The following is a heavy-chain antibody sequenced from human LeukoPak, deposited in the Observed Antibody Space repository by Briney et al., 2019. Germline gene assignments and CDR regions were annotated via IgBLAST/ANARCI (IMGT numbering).Heavy chain of an antibody. V-gene: IGHV3-15*01. J-gene: IGHJ6*02. CDR1: GFTFSNAW. D-gene: IGHD3-22*01. CDR3: TTGDPTYYYDSSGYYYYYYYYGMDV. CDR2: IKSKTDGGTT. Sequence: GGSLRLSGAAPGFTFSNAWMSWVRQAPGKGREWVGRIKSKTDGGTTDYAAPVKGRFTISRDDSKNTLYLQMNSLKTEDTAVYYCTTGDPTYYYDSSGYYYYYYYYGMDVWGQGTTVTVSS.